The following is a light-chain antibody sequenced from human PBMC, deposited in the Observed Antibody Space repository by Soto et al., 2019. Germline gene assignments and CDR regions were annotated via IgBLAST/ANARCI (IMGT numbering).Light chain of an antibody. CDR2: RNN. J-gene: IGLJ2*01. Sequence: QSVLTQSPSASGTPGQRVTISCSGSSSNIGSNYVYWYQQLPGTAPKLLIYRNNQRPSGVPDRFSGSKSGTSAPLAISGLGSEYEADYYCAAWDDSLSGPVFGGGTKLTVL. V-gene: IGLV1-47*01. CDR3: AAWDDSLSGPV. CDR1: SSNIGSNY.